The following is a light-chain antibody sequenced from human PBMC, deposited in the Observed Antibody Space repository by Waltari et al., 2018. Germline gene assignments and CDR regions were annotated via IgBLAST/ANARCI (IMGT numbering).Light chain of an antibody. J-gene: IGLJ1*01. CDR2: EVS. CDR1: SSDVGSYDL. V-gene: IGLV2-23*02. CDR3: YSYAGTSTYV. Sequence: QSALTQPASVSGSPGQSITISCTGISSDVGSYDLVSWYQQHPGKAPKLMMYEVSKRPSGVSNRFSGSKSGNTASLTISGLQAEDEADYYCYSYAGTSTYVFGTGTKVTVL.